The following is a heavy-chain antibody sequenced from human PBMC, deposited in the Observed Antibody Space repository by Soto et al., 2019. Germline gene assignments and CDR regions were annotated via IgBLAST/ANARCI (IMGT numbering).Heavy chain of an antibody. CDR1: GGTFSSYA. CDR3: ARIVEDSSGYYFTWFDP. CDR2: IIPIFGTA. V-gene: IGHV1-69*13. J-gene: IGHJ5*02. D-gene: IGHD3-22*01. Sequence: SVKVSCKASGGTFSSYAISWVRQAPGQGLEWMGGIIPIFGTANYAQKFQGRVTITADESTSTAYMELSSLRSEDTAVYYCARIVEDSSGYYFTWFDPWGQGTLVTVSS.